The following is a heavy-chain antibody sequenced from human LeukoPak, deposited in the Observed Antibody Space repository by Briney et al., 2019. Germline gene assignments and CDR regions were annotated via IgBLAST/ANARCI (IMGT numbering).Heavy chain of an antibody. D-gene: IGHD3-16*02. CDR1: GYTFTGYY. J-gene: IGHJ4*02. CDR2: INPNSGGT. CDR3: ARDHDYVWGSYPLDY. V-gene: IGHV1-2*02. Sequence: ASVKVSCKASGYTFTGYYMHWVRQTPGQGLEWMGWINPNSGGTNYAQKFQGRVTMTGDTSISTAYMELSRLRSDDTAVYYCARDHDYVWGSYPLDYWGQGTLVTVSS.